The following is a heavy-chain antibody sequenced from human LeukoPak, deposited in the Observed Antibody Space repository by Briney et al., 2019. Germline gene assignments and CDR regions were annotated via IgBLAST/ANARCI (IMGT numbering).Heavy chain of an antibody. CDR3: ARDPGYYDSSGYLDV. CDR2: ISSSGSTI. D-gene: IGHD3-22*01. CDR1: GFTFSSYE. J-gene: IGHJ6*04. Sequence: GGSLRLSCAASGFTFSSYEMNWVRQAPGKGLEWVSYISSSGSTIYYADSVKGRFTISRDNAKNSLYLQMNSLRAEDTAVYYCARDPGYYDSSGYLDVWGKGTTVTISS. V-gene: IGHV3-48*03.